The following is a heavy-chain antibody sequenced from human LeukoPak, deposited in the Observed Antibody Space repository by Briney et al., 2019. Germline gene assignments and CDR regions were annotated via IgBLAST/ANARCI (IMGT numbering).Heavy chain of an antibody. Sequence: SETLFLTCTVSGGSISSYYWSWIRQPPGKGLEWIGYIYYSGSTNYNPSLKSRVTISVDTSKNQFSLKLSSVTAADTAVYYCASLYSSSSFTPFDYWGQGTLVTVSS. J-gene: IGHJ4*02. CDR1: GGSISSYY. CDR2: IYYSGST. CDR3: ASLYSSSSFTPFDY. D-gene: IGHD6-6*01. V-gene: IGHV4-59*01.